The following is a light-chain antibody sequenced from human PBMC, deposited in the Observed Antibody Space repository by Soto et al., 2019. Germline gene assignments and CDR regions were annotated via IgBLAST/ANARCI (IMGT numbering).Light chain of an antibody. Sequence: QTVVIQESSLSVSPGGTVTLTCGLRSAPISTTYYPAWYQQTPGQAPRTLIYSTNTRSSGVPDRFSGSIRGNKAALTITGDQAEDEAEYHCVLYMGSGAYLFGPGTKLTVL. CDR2: STN. CDR1: SAPISTTYY. V-gene: IGLV8-61*01. J-gene: IGLJ1*01. CDR3: VLYMGSGAYL.